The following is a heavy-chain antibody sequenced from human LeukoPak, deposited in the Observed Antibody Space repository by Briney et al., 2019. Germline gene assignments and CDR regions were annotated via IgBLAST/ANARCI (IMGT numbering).Heavy chain of an antibody. D-gene: IGHD3-10*01. CDR1: GGTFNSYA. CDR2: IIPIFGTA. CDR3: ARGDYYGSGSYYALGFDY. J-gene: IGHJ4*02. Sequence: SVKVSCKASGGTFNSYAISWVRQAPGQGLEWMGGIIPIFGTANHAQKFQGRVTITADESTSTAYMELSSLRSEDTAVYYCARGDYYGSGSYYALGFDYWGQGTLVTVSS. V-gene: IGHV1-69*13.